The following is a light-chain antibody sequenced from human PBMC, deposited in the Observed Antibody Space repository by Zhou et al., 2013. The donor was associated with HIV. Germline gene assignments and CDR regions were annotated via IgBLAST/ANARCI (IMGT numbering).Light chain of an antibody. CDR2: KAS. CDR1: QSISTW. Sequence: DIQMTQSPSTLSASVGDRVTITCRASQSISTWLAWYQQKPGKAPKVLIYKASSLESGVPSRFSGSGSGTEFTLTISSLQPEDIATYYCQQYDNLLTFGGGTKVEIK. V-gene: IGKV1-5*03. CDR3: QQYDNLLT. J-gene: IGKJ4*01.